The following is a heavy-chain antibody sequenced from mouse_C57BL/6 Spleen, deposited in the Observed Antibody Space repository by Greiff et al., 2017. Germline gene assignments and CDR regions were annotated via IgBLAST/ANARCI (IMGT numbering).Heavy chain of an antibody. Sequence: VQLQQSGAELVRPGASVTLSCKASGYTFTDYEMHWVKQTPVHGLEWIGAIDPETGGTAYNQKFKGKAILTADKSSSTAYMELRSLTSEDSAVYYCTDLAYYAMDYWGQGTSVTVSS. CDR2: IDPETGGT. CDR1: GYTFTDYE. J-gene: IGHJ4*01. V-gene: IGHV1-15*01. CDR3: TDLAYYAMDY.